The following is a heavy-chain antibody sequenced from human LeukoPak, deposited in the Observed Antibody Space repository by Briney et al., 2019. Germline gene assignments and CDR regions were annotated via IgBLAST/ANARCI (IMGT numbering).Heavy chain of an antibody. CDR3: ASGGYSYGFDY. V-gene: IGHV4-30-2*01. D-gene: IGHD5-18*01. CDR1: GGSFSGYS. Sequence: SETLSLTCAVYGGSFSGYSWSRIRQPPGKGLEWIGYIYHNGNTYYSPSLKSRVTISVDRSKNQLSLKLSSVTAADTAMYYCASGGYSYGFDYWGQGTLVTVSS. J-gene: IGHJ4*02. CDR2: IYHNGNT.